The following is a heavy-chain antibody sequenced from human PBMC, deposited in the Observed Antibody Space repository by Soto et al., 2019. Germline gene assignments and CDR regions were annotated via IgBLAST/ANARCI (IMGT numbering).Heavy chain of an antibody. Sequence: LRLSCVASGFTFSDYSMSWIRQAPGKGLEWLAFIDSRGRTLSYADSVRGRFTISRDNAENSVYLQMDSLRADDAAVYYCARQAARNYIDSWGQGNSVTVSS. CDR1: GFTFSDYS. CDR2: IDSRGRTL. D-gene: IGHD6-6*01. CDR3: ARQAARNYIDS. V-gene: IGHV3-11*01. J-gene: IGHJ4*02.